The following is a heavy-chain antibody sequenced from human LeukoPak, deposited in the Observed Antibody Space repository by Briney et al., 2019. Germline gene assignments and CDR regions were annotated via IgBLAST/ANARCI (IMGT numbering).Heavy chain of an antibody. D-gene: IGHD6-19*01. CDR3: ARGGGGQWLVLGGFDY. CDR1: GGSISSYY. J-gene: IGHJ4*02. Sequence: SETLSLTCTVSGGSISSYYWSRIRQPAGKGLEWIGRIYTSGSTNYNPSLKSRVTMSVDTSKNQFSLKLSSVTAADTAVYYCARGGGGQWLVLGGFDYWGQGTLVTVSS. CDR2: IYTSGST. V-gene: IGHV4-4*07.